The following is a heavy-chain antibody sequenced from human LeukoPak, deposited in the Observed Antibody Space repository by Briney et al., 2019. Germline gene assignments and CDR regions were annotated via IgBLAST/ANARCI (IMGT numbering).Heavy chain of an antibody. D-gene: IGHD1-14*01. CDR2: ISGSGGST. Sequence: GGSLRLSCAVSGLTFSSYAMSWVRQAPGKGLEWVSLISGSGGSTYHADSVKGRSTISRDNSKNTLYLQMNSLRVEDTAVYYCARENHGSFDYWGQGTLVTVSS. J-gene: IGHJ4*02. CDR3: ARENHGSFDY. CDR1: GLTFSSYA. V-gene: IGHV3-23*01.